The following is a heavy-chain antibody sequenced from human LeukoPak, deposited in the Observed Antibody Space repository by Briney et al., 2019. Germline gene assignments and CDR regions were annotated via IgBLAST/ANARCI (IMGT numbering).Heavy chain of an antibody. V-gene: IGHV3-48*03. CDR2: ISKSGVTI. CDR1: GFTFGSYA. Sequence: GGSLRLSCAASGFTFGSYAMNWVRQAPGKGLEWVTYISKSGVTIYHADSVKGRFTISRDNAKNSLYLQMDSLRAEDTAVYYCASATAALGYWGQGTLVTVSS. CDR3: ASATAALGY. J-gene: IGHJ4*02. D-gene: IGHD6-13*01.